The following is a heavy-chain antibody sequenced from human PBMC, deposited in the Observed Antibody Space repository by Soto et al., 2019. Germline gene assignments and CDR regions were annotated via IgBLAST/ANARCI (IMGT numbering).Heavy chain of an antibody. CDR2: IKQAGSEK. Sequence: EVQLVESGGGLVQPGGSLRLSCAASGFTFSTYWMSWVRQAPGKGLEWVANIKQAGSEKYYVDSVMGRFTIARDNAKNSLYQQMTCLRAEDTAVYYCARGQSYSSSSYVGHTGYYYYGMDVWGQGTTVTVSS. J-gene: IGHJ6*02. CDR3: ARGQSYSSSSYVGHTGYYYYGMDV. D-gene: IGHD6-13*01. V-gene: IGHV3-7*03. CDR1: GFTFSTYW.